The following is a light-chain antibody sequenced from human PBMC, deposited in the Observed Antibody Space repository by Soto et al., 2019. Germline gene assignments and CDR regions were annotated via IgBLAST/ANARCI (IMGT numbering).Light chain of an antibody. CDR1: QSVSSNH. Sequence: VSSKSPGTVSLTTGERATLSCRASQSVSSNHLAWYQQKRGQPPRLLIYGASSRATGTPGRFSGSGSGTDFTLTITRLEPEDFAVYYCPQYGISPQPSGQVTNAAIK. CDR3: PQYGISPQP. CDR2: GAS. V-gene: IGKV3-20*01. J-gene: IGKJ1*01.